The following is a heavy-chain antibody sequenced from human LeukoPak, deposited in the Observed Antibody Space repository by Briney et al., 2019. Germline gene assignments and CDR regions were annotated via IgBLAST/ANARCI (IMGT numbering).Heavy chain of an antibody. Sequence: GGALRLSCAASGFTFSSYLMSWVRQAPGRGVEWVANIKQDGNEIYYVDSLKGRFTISRDNVKNSLYLQMNSLRAEDTAVYYCANIQHESGDWGQGTLVTVSS. D-gene: IGHD5-18*01. CDR1: GFTFSSYL. CDR3: ANIQHESGD. V-gene: IGHV3-7*01. J-gene: IGHJ4*02. CDR2: IKQDGNEI.